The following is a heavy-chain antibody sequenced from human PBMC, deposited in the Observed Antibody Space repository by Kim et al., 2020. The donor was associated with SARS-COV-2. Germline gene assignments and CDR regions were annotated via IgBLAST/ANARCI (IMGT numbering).Heavy chain of an antibody. D-gene: IGHD2-2*01. J-gene: IGHJ5*02. Sequence: YAQKFQGRVTMTTDTSTSTAYMELRSLRSDDTAVYYCANTTSRPSNNWFDPWGQGTLVTVSS. V-gene: IGHV1-18*01. CDR3: ANTTSRPSNNWFDP.